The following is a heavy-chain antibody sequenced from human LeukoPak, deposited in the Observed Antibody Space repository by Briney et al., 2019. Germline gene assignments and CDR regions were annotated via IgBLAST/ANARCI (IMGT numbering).Heavy chain of an antibody. CDR2: ISSSGNT. CDR1: GFTFSRSA. Sequence: GGSLRLSCAASGFTFSRSAMTWVRQTPGKGLDWVSSISSSGNTYYADSVKGPFTISRDNSKNMLYLQMNSLSAEDTAVYYCVKGRISEDGLDFWGQGTLVTVSS. CDR3: VKGRISEDGLDF. J-gene: IGHJ4*02. V-gene: IGHV3-23*01. D-gene: IGHD6-13*01.